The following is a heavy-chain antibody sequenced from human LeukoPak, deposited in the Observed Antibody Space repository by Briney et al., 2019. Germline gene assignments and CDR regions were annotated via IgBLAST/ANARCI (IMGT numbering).Heavy chain of an antibody. CDR1: GFTFSDYY. CDR3: ARVGMYYYDTSAYFPFDY. J-gene: IGHJ4*02. CDR2: ISSSGDTI. D-gene: IGHD3-22*01. Sequence: GGSLRLPCVASGFTFSDYYMTWIRQAPGKGLEWISYISSSGDTIFYADSVKGRFTISRDDAKNSLYLQMNSLRAEDTAVYYCARVGMYYYDTSAYFPFDYWGQGTLVTVSS. V-gene: IGHV3-11*04.